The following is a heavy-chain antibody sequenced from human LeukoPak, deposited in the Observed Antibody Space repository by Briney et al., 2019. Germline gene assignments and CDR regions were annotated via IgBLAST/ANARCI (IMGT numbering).Heavy chain of an antibody. V-gene: IGHV4-4*02. CDR3: ARLGAADYYYMDV. Sequence: SGTLSLTCAVSGGSISSSNWWSWVRQPPGKGLEWIGEIYHSGSTNYNPSLKSRVTISVDTSKNQFSLKLSSVTAAGTAVYYCARLGAADYYYMDVWGKGTTVTISS. CDR1: GGSISSSNW. D-gene: IGHD3-16*01. J-gene: IGHJ6*03. CDR2: IYHSGST.